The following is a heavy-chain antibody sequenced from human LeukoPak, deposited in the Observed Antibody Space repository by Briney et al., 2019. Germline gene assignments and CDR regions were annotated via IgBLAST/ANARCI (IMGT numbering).Heavy chain of an antibody. Sequence: GRSESLSYAPPGFTFSDHYMSWIRHAAGKGREWVLYNRSSRSNTNYADSVKGRFTISRENDNNSLYLQMNSLRAEETAVYYCAREMVRGVIITLWGVFDFHDACDIWGQGTMVTVSS. CDR3: AREMVRGVIITLWGVFDFHDACDI. D-gene: IGHD3-10*01. J-gene: IGHJ3*02. CDR2: NRSSRSNT. CDR1: GFTFSDHY. V-gene: IGHV3-11*06.